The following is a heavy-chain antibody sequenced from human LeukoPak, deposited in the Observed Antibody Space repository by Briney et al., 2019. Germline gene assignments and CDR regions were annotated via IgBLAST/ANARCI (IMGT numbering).Heavy chain of an antibody. J-gene: IGHJ6*02. Sequence: LAGGSLRLSCAASGFTFSSYSMHWVRQVPGKGLVCVSRINSDGTSPDYADSVKGRFAISRDNAKNTLYLQMNTLRGEDTAVYHCARGNFYALDVWGQGTTVTVSS. V-gene: IGHV3-74*01. CDR1: GFTFSSYS. CDR2: INSDGTSP. CDR3: ARGNFYALDV.